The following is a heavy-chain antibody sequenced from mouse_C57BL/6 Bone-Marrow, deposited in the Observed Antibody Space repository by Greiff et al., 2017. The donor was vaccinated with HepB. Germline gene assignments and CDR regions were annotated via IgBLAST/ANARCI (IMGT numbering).Heavy chain of an antibody. D-gene: IGHD1-1*01. Sequence: QVQLKQPGAELVRPGTSVKLSCKASGYTFTSYWMHWVKQRPGQGLEWIGVIDPSDSYTNYNQKFKGKATLTVDTSSSTAYMQLSSLTSEDSAVYYCAREGIITTVEGFAYWGQGTLVTVSA. CDR1: GYTFTSYW. V-gene: IGHV1-59*01. CDR3: AREGIITTVEGFAY. J-gene: IGHJ3*01. CDR2: IDPSDSYT.